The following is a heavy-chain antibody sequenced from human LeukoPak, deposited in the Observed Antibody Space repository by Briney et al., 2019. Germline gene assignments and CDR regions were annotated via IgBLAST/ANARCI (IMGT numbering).Heavy chain of an antibody. CDR1: GFTFSSYG. CDR3: AKESGYYYGSGGARYFDY. CDR2: ISYDGSNK. V-gene: IGHV3-30*18. J-gene: IGHJ4*02. D-gene: IGHD3-10*01. Sequence: GGSLRLSCAASGFTFSSYGMHWVRQAPGKGLEWVAVISYDGSNKYYADSVKGRFTISRDNSKNTLYLQMKSLRAEDTAVYYCAKESGYYYGSGGARYFDYWGQGTLVTVSS.